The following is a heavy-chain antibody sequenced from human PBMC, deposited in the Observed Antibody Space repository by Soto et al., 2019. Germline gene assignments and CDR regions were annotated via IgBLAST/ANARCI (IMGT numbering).Heavy chain of an antibody. V-gene: IGHV4-34*12. CDR1: GGSFSGYY. Sequence: SETLSLTCAVYGGSFSGYYWSWIRQSPGKGLEWIAEIFHSGSANYNPSLRSRVTISVDKTKNQVSLKLTSVTAADTDVYYCARALGSSPYHFYGMDVWGQGTTVTVSS. CDR2: IFHSGSA. D-gene: IGHD3-10*01. CDR3: ARALGSSPYHFYGMDV. J-gene: IGHJ6*02.